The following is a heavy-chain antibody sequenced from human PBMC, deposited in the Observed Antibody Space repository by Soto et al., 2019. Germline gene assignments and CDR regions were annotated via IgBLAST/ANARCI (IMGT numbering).Heavy chain of an antibody. CDR1: GYSFTSYW. Sequence: GESLKISCKGSGYSFTSYWISWVRQMPGKGLEWMGIIDPSDSYTSYSPSFQGQVTISADKSISTAYLQWSSLKASDTAMYYCARYYSDSSGYLDAFDIWGQGTMVTVSS. V-gene: IGHV5-10-1*04. CDR2: IDPSDSYT. J-gene: IGHJ3*02. D-gene: IGHD3-22*01. CDR3: ARYYSDSSGYLDAFDI.